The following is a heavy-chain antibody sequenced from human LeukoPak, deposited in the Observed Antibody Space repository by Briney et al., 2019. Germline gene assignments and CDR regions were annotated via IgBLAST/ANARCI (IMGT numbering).Heavy chain of an antibody. CDR1: GFTFDDYT. D-gene: IGHD5-12*01. CDR2: ISWDGGNT. J-gene: IGHJ6*03. CDR3: AQGPSGYDYYYYYYMDV. Sequence: GGSLRLSCAASGFTFDDYTMHGVRQAPGKGLEWVSLISWDGGNTYYADSVKGRFTISRDNSKNSLYLQMNSLRTEDTALYYCAQGPSGYDYYYYYYMDVWCQGTTVTVSS. V-gene: IGHV3-43*01.